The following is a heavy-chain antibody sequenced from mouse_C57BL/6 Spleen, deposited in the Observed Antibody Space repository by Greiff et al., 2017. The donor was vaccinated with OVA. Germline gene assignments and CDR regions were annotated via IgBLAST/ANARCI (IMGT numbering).Heavy chain of an antibody. V-gene: IGHV1-50*01. CDR1: GYTFTSYW. CDR3: ASYPRQLRLRMAY. D-gene: IGHD3-2*02. CDR2: IDPSDGYT. Sequence: QVQLQQPGAELVKPGASVKLSCKASGYTFTSYWMQWVKQRPGQGLEWIGEIDPSDGYTNYNQKFKGKATLTVDTSSSTAYMQLSSLTSEDSAVYYCASYPRQLRLRMAYWGQGTLVTVSA. J-gene: IGHJ3*01.